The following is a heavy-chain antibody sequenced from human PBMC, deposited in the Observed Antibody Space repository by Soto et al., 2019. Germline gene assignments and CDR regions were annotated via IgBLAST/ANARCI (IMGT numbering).Heavy chain of an antibody. V-gene: IGHV3-30*18. J-gene: IGHJ4*02. CDR1: GFTFSSNG. CDR2: ISYDGSNK. D-gene: IGHD6-19*01. CDR3: AKDHGYSSFCVDY. Sequence: QVQLVESGGGVVQPGRSLRLSCAASGFTFSSNGMHWVRQAPGKGLEWVAVISYDGSNKYQADSVKGRFTISRDNSKNPLYLQMNSLRAEDTAVYYCAKDHGYSSFCVDYWGQGTLVTVSS.